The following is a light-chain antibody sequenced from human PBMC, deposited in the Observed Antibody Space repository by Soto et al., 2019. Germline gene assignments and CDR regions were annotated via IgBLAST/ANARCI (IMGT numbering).Light chain of an antibody. Sequence: DIQMTQSPSSLSASVGDRVTITCRASQSISSYLNWYQQKPGKVPKLLIYGASTLQSGVPSRFSGSGSGTDFTLTISSLQPEDFATFYCQQSHSVPFTVGTGNKVEFK. CDR3: QQSHSVPFT. V-gene: IGKV1-39*01. J-gene: IGKJ3*01. CDR2: GAS. CDR1: QSISSY.